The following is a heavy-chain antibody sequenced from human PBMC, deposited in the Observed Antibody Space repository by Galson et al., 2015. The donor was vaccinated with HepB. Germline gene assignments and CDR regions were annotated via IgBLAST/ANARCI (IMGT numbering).Heavy chain of an antibody. Sequence: CAISGDSVSSNSAAWNWIRQSPSRGLEWLGRTYYRSKWYNDYAVSVKSRITINPDTSKNQFSLQLNSVAPEDTAVYYCARDQVVATFGFYYYYYGMDVWGQGTTVTVSS. CDR3: ARDQVVATFGFYYYYYGMDV. CDR2: TYYRSKWYN. CDR1: GDSVSSNSAA. J-gene: IGHJ6*02. V-gene: IGHV6-1*01. D-gene: IGHD3-16*01.